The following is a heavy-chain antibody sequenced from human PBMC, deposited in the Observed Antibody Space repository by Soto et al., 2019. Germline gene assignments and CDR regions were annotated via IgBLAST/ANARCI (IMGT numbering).Heavy chain of an antibody. CDR1: GFTFSSYG. CDR2: IWYDGSNK. Sequence: GGSLRLSCAASGFTFSSYGMHWVRQAPGKGLEWVAVIWYDGSNKYYADSVKGRFTISRDNSKNTLYLQMNSLRAEDTAVCYCARAPIVVVVAANSYYYYYGMDVWGQGTTVTVSS. V-gene: IGHV3-33*01. J-gene: IGHJ6*02. D-gene: IGHD2-15*01. CDR3: ARAPIVVVVAANSYYYYYGMDV.